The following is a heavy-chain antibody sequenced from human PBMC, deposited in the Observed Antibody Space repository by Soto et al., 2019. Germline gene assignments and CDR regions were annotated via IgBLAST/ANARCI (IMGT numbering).Heavy chain of an antibody. J-gene: IGHJ4*02. CDR3: SWSLNY. CDR1: GFPFSSSW. D-gene: IGHD3-3*01. V-gene: IGHV3-7*01. CDR2: INRDGSQT. Sequence: GGSLRLSCAASGFPFSSSWMDWVRRAPGKGLEWVANINRDGSQTYYVDSVEGRFTVSRDNAENSLYLQMDSLRVEDTAVYYCSWSLNYWGLGTLVTVSS.